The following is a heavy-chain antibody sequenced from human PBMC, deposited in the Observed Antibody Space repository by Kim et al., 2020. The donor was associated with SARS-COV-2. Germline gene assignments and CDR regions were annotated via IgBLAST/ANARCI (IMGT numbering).Heavy chain of an antibody. D-gene: IGHD3-9*01. J-gene: IGHJ4*01. Sequence: GGSLRLSCAASGFTFSSYAMSWVRQAPGKGPEWVSVIYSGDSSTYYVDSVKGRFTISRDNSKNTLYLQMHSLRAEDTAVYYCARDRAGGGILTGDYGDY. CDR3: ARDRAGGGILTGDYGDY. V-gene: IGHV3-23*03. CDR1: GFTFSSYA. CDR2: IYSGDSST.